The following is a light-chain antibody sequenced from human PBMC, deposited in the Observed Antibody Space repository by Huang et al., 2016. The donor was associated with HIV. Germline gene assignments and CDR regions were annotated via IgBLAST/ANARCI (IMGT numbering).Light chain of an antibody. J-gene: IGKJ4*01. CDR1: QSLVHGNGYSY. CDR3: MQSLQSLT. Sequence: DIVMTQSPLSLPVTPGEPASISCRSSQSLVHGNGYSYLDWYLQKPGQSPQVLIYMASVRAPGIPDRCSGGGSGTNFTLEINRVDAEDVGTYYCMQSLQSLTVGGGTRLEIK. V-gene: IGKV2-28*01. CDR2: MAS.